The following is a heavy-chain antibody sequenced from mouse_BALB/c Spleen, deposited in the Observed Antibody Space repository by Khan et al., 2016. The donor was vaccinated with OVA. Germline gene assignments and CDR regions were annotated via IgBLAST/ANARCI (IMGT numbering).Heavy chain of an antibody. CDR1: GYTFTSYY. CDR3: ARWGGNYPSYAMDY. D-gene: IGHD2-1*01. Sequence: QVQLQQSGPELVKPGASVRISCKASGYTFTSYYIHWVKQRPGQGLEWIGWIYPGNVNTDSNEKFKGKATLTADKSSSTAYMQLSSLTSEESAVYFWARWGGNYPSYAMDYWGQGTSVTVSS. J-gene: IGHJ4*01. V-gene: IGHV1S56*01. CDR2: IYPGNVNT.